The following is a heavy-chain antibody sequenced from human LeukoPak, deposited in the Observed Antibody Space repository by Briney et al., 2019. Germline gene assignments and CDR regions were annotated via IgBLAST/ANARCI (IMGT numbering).Heavy chain of an antibody. Sequence: SETLSLTCAVYGGSFSGYYWSWIRQPPGKGLEWIGEINHSGSTNYNPSLKSRVTISVDTSKNQFSLKLSSVTAADTAVYYCARHSPGDDWSGRNWFDPWGQGTLVTVSS. D-gene: IGHD3-9*01. CDR3: ARHSPGDDWSGRNWFDP. CDR1: GGSFSGYY. J-gene: IGHJ5*02. V-gene: IGHV4-34*01. CDR2: INHSGST.